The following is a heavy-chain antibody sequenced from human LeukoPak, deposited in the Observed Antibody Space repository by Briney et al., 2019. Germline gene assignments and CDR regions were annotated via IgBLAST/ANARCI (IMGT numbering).Heavy chain of an antibody. CDR2: ISYDGGNK. CDR1: GFTFSSYG. CDR3: VKDGKSSSRYVQEY. Sequence: GGSLRLSCAASGFTFSSYGMHWVRQAPGKGLEWVAVISYDGGNKYYADSVKGRFTISRDNSKNTLYLQMNNLRVEDTAVYYCVKDGKSSSRYVQEYWGQGTLVTVSS. J-gene: IGHJ4*02. D-gene: IGHD6-13*01. V-gene: IGHV3-30*18.